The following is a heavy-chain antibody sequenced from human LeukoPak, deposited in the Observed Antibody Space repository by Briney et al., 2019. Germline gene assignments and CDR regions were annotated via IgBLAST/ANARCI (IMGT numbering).Heavy chain of an antibody. V-gene: IGHV1-18*01. CDR2: ISAYNGNT. J-gene: IGHJ4*02. Sequence: ASVKVSCKASGYTFTSYGISWVRQAPGQGLEWMGWISAYNGNTNYAQKFQGRVTMTRDTSISTAYMELSRLRSDDTAVYYCAREAQRNPVDYWGQGTLVTVSS. CDR3: AREAQRNPVDY. CDR1: GYTFTSYG.